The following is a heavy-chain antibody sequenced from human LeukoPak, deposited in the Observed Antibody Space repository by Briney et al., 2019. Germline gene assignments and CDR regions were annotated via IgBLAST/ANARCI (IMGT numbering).Heavy chain of an antibody. CDR3: AREKAPDTAIVEFRDDAFDI. Sequence: ASVKVSCKASGYTFTGYYMHWVRQAPGQGLEWMGWINPNSGGTNYAQKFQGRVTMTRDTSISTVYMELSSLRSEDTAVYYCAREKAPDTAIVEFRDDAFDIWGQGTMVTVSS. D-gene: IGHD5-18*01. V-gene: IGHV1-2*02. J-gene: IGHJ3*02. CDR2: INPNSGGT. CDR1: GYTFTGYY.